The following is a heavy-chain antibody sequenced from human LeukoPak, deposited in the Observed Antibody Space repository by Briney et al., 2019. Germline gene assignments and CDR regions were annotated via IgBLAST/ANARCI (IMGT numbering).Heavy chain of an antibody. CDR3: ANVVVSSSSGDDFDI. J-gene: IGHJ3*02. V-gene: IGHV3-30*18. CDR2: ISYDGSNK. D-gene: IGHD6-13*01. Sequence: PGGSLRLSCAASGFTFSSYGMHWVRQAPGKGLEWVAVISYDGSNKYYADSVKGRFTISRDNSKNTLYLQMNSLRAEDTAVYYCANVVVSSSSGDDFDIWGQGTMVTVSS. CDR1: GFTFSSYG.